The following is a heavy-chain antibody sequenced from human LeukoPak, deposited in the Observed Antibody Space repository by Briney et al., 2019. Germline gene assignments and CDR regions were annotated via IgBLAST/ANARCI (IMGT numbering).Heavy chain of an antibody. CDR1: GFTFSSYG. D-gene: IGHD1-26*01. V-gene: IGHV3-30*19. CDR3: ATENQWELLSYYFDY. J-gene: IGHJ4*02. CDR2: ISYDGSNK. Sequence: GGSLRLSCAASGFTFSSYGMHWVRQAPGKGLEWVAVISYDGSNKYYADSVKGRFTISRDNSKNTLYLQMNSLRAEDTAVYYCATENQWELLSYYFDYWGQGTLVTVSS.